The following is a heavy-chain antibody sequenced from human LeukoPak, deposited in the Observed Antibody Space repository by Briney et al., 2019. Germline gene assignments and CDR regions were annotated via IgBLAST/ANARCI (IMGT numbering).Heavy chain of an antibody. Sequence: PGGSLRLSCAASGFTFSNYAMHWVRQAPGKGLEYVSAISNNGDNTYYANSVTGRFTISRDNSKNTLYLQMGSLRAEDMAVYYCARQRGSYSLDYWGQGTLVTVSS. CDR3: ARQRGSYSLDY. V-gene: IGHV3-64*01. J-gene: IGHJ4*02. CDR1: GFTFSNYA. CDR2: ISNNGDNT. D-gene: IGHD1-26*01.